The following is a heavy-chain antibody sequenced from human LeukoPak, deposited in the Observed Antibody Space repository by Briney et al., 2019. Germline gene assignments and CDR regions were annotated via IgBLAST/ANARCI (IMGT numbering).Heavy chain of an antibody. J-gene: IGHJ4*02. Sequence: GASVKLSCKASGYTFTNYFIHWVRQAPGQGLEWMGWINPNNGDTASAQNFQGRVTLTSDTSTRTAYMELRRLRYDDTAVYYCARGEVAMADWGQGARVTVSS. V-gene: IGHV1-2*02. CDR2: INPNNGDT. CDR1: GYTFTNYF. D-gene: IGHD5-24*01. CDR3: ARGEVAMAD.